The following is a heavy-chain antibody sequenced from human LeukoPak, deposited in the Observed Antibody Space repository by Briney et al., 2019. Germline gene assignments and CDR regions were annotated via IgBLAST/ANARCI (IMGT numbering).Heavy chain of an antibody. J-gene: IGHJ4*02. D-gene: IGHD3-16*01. V-gene: IGHV4-39*07. CDR3: ARGLTSYYFDY. CDR1: GGSISSSSYY. CDR2: IYYSGST. Sequence: SETLSLTCTVSGGSISSSSYYWGWIRQPPGKGLEWIGSIYYSGSTYYNPSLKSRVTISVDTSKNQFSLKLSSVTAADTAVYYCARGLTSYYFDYWGQGALVTVSS.